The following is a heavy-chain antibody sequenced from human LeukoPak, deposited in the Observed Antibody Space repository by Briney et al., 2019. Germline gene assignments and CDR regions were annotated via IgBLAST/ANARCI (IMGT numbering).Heavy chain of an antibody. D-gene: IGHD3-10*01. CDR3: AKELGYYGSGSLSFDY. CDR2: ISYDGSNK. Sequence: GSLRLSCAASGFTFSSYGMHWVRQAPGKGLEWVAVISYDGSNKYYADSVKGRFTISRDNSKNTLYLQMNSLRAEDTAVYYCAKELGYYGSGSLSFDYWGQGTLVTVSS. V-gene: IGHV3-30*18. J-gene: IGHJ4*02. CDR1: GFTFSSYG.